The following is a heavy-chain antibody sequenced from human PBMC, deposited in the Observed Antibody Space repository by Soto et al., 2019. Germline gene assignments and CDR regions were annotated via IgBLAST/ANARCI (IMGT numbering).Heavy chain of an antibody. CDR2: IYYSGRS. J-gene: IGHJ4*02. CDR1: NGPILSHY. CDR3: ARRGTYYSDGSEYFHFDY. D-gene: IGHD3-22*01. V-gene: IGHV4-59*08. Sequence: SETLSLTCTVSNGPILSHYWSWVRQPPGKGLEWIGYIYYSGRSNSNPALKSRVTMSVDTSRNQFSLRLSSVTAADTAVYYCARRGTYYSDGSEYFHFDYWGQGAQVT.